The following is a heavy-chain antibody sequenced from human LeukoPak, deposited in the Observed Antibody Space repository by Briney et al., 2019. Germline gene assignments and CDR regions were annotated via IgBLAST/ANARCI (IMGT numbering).Heavy chain of an antibody. D-gene: IGHD3-10*01. CDR1: GYTFTGYY. CDR3: ARGGRRITMVLQYNWFDP. V-gene: IGHV1-2*02. CDR2: INPNSGGT. J-gene: IGHJ5*02. Sequence: ASVKVSCEASGYTFTGYYMRWVRQAPGQGLEWMGWINPNSGGTNYAQKFQGRVTMTRDTSISTAYMELSRLRSDDTAVYYCARGGRRITMVLQYNWFDPWGQGTLVTVSS.